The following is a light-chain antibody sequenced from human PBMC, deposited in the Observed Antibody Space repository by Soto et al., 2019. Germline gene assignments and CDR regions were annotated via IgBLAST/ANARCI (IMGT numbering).Light chain of an antibody. Sequence: DIQLTPSPSSLSASVGDRVTITCRASQTIHNFLNWYQQTPGKAPKLLIYAASNLRGGVPSRFSGGGSGTDFTLTINSLQPEDFATYYWQESFSPLYTFGRGTMLDI. CDR1: QTIHNF. J-gene: IGKJ2*01. CDR2: AAS. V-gene: IGKV1-39*01. CDR3: QESFSPLYT.